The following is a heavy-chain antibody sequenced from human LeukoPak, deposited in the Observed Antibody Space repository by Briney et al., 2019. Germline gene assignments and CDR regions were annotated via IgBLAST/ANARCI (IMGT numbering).Heavy chain of an antibody. CDR2: ISYDGSNK. CDR3: AADFDY. CDR1: GFTFSSYG. V-gene: IGHV3-30*03. J-gene: IGHJ4*02. Sequence: GGSLRLSCAASGFTFSSYGMHWVRQAPGKGLEWVAVISYDGSNKYYADSVKGRFTISRDNSKNTLYLQMNSLRAEDTAVYYCAADFDYWGQGTLVTVSS.